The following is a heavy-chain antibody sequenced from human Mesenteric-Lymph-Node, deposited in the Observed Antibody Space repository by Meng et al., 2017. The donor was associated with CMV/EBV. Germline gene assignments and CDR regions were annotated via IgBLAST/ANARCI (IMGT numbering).Heavy chain of an antibody. CDR3: ARGGNRPFDF. Sequence: LRLSCAASGFAFSSYALSWVRQAPGKGLGWISTLYTSGDTSYADSMKGRFTISRDNSKNTLYLQLNSLTAEDTAVYYCARGGNRPFDFWGQGTLVTVSS. CDR2: LYTSGDT. D-gene: IGHD1-14*01. V-gene: IGHV3-23*05. CDR1: GFAFSSYA. J-gene: IGHJ4*02.